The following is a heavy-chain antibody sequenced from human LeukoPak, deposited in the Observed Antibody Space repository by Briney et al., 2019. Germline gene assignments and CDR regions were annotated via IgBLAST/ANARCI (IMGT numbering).Heavy chain of an antibody. V-gene: IGHV3-15*01. Sequence: TGGSLRLSCAASGFTFSNAWMSWVRQAPGKGLEWVGRIKSKTDGGTTDYAAPVKGRFTISRDDSKNTLYLQMNSLRAEDTAVYYCAKDSFWDVVTASHYNYYGMDVWGQGTTVTVSS. D-gene: IGHD2-21*02. CDR1: GFTFSNAW. J-gene: IGHJ6*02. CDR3: AKDSFWDVVTASHYNYYGMDV. CDR2: IKSKTDGGTT.